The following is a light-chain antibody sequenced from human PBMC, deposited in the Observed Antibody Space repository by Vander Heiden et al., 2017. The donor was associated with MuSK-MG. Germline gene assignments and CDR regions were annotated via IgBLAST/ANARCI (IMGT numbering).Light chain of an antibody. CDR1: QSVSSN. J-gene: IGKJ1*01. Sequence: DIVLTQSPATLSVSPGERATLSCRASQSVSSNLAWYQQKTGQAPRLLIYGASTRATGIPARFSGSGSGTEFTLTISSLQSEDFAVYYCQQYNNWPPWTFGHGTKVEIK. CDR2: GAS. V-gene: IGKV3-15*01. CDR3: QQYNNWPPWT.